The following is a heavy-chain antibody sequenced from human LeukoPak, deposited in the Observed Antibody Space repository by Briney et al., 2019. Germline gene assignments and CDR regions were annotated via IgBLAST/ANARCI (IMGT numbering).Heavy chain of an antibody. CDR1: GFTFSDAW. J-gene: IGHJ4*02. V-gene: IGHV3-15*01. Sequence: PGGSLRLSCATSGFTFSDAWMSWVRQAPGQGLEWVGRIKRNRDDGTTNYAAPVQGRFTISRDDSTDTLYLQMHSLKSGDTAVYYCTTGRLLWFGESPYFNSWGQGTLVIVSS. D-gene: IGHD3-10*01. CDR3: TTGRLLWFGESPYFNS. CDR2: IKRNRDDGTT.